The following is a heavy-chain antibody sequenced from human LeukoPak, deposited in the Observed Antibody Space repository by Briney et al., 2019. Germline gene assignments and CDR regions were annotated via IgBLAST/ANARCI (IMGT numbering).Heavy chain of an antibody. CDR2: IRYDGSNK. D-gene: IGHD2-2*01. J-gene: IGHJ4*02. CDR3: AKGVYCSSTSCYRYGDYTFDY. CDR1: GFTFSSYG. V-gene: IGHV3-30*02. Sequence: GGSLRLSCAASGFTFSSYGTHWVRQAPGKGLEWVAFIRYDGSNKYYADSVKGRFTISRDNSKNTLYLQMNSLRAEDTAVYYCAKGVYCSSTSCYRYGDYTFDYWGQGTLVTVSS.